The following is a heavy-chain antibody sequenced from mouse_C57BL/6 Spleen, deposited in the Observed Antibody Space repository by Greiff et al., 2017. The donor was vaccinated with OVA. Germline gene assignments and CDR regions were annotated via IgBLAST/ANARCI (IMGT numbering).Heavy chain of an antibody. CDR3: AKVGLSPMDY. D-gene: IGHD1-1*01. V-gene: IGHV2-3*01. CDR1: GFSFTSYG. CDR2: IWGDGST. J-gene: IGHJ4*01. Sequence: VQLMASGPGLVAPSQCLSISCTVSGFSFTSYGVSWVRQPPGQGLEWLGVIWGDGSTNYHSALISRLSIRKENSTSHVFLKLNSLRTDDTATYYCAKVGLSPMDYWGQGTSVTVSA.